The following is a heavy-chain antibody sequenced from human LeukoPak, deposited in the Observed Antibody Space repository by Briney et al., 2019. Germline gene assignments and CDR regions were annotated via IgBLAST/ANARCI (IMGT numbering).Heavy chain of an antibody. D-gene: IGHD3-10*01. J-gene: IGHJ3*02. CDR1: GFTFSSYA. Sequence: PGGSLRLSCAASGFTFSSYAMHWVRQAPGKGLEWVAVISYDGSNKYYADSVKGRFTISRDNSKNMLYLQMNSLRAEDTAVYYCARGGLLWFGEPGGAFDIWGQGTMVTVSS. CDR2: ISYDGSNK. CDR3: ARGGLLWFGEPGGAFDI. V-gene: IGHV3-30-3*01.